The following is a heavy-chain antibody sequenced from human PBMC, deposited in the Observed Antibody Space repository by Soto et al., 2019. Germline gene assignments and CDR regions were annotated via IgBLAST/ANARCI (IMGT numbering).Heavy chain of an antibody. D-gene: IGHD1-7*01. CDR3: ARDPKYNWNYVDYYYGMDV. V-gene: IGHV1-18*04. CDR2: ISAYNGNT. Sequence: VSVKVSCKASGYTFTSYGISWVRQAPGQGLEWMGWISAYNGNTNYAQKLQGRVTMTTDTSTSTAYMELRSLRSDDTAVYYCARDPKYNWNYVDYYYGMDVWGQGTTVTVSS. J-gene: IGHJ6*02. CDR1: GYTFTSYG.